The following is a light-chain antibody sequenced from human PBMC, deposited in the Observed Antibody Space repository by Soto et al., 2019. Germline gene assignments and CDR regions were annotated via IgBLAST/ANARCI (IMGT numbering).Light chain of an antibody. CDR1: QSISTW. CDR2: KAS. J-gene: IGKJ4*01. CDR3: QQYNSWLT. V-gene: IGKV1-5*03. Sequence: DIQMTQSPSTLSASVGDRVTITCRASQSISTWLAWYQQKPGKAPKLLIYKASTLQSGVPSRFSGSGSGTEFTLTISSLQPDDFATYYCQQYNSWLTFGGGTKVDNK.